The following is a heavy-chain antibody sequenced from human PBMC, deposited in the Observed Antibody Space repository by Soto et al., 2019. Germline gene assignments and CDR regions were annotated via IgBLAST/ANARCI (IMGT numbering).Heavy chain of an antibody. V-gene: IGHV4-59*08. CDR2: IYYSGST. Sequence: TSETLSLTCTVSGGSINSYYWSWIRQPPGKGLEWIGYIYYSGSTNYNPSLKSRITISADTSKNQFSLKLSSVTAADTAVYYCARHISSGTNIADIRYFDPWGQGTLVTVSS. CDR1: GGSINSYY. D-gene: IGHD1-7*01. J-gene: IGHJ5*02. CDR3: ARHISSGTNIADIRYFDP.